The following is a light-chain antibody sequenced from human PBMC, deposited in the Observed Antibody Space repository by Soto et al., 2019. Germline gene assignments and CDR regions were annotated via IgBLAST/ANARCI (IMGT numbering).Light chain of an antibody. CDR1: QSVSSSY. Sequence: EIVLTQSPGTLSLSPGERVTLSCRASQSVSSSYLGWFQQRPGQAPRLLIYDTSNRATGIPDRFSGSGSGTDCTLTINRLEPEDFAVYFCQQYGSSPLTFGGGTKVEIK. CDR2: DTS. V-gene: IGKV3-20*01. CDR3: QQYGSSPLT. J-gene: IGKJ4*01.